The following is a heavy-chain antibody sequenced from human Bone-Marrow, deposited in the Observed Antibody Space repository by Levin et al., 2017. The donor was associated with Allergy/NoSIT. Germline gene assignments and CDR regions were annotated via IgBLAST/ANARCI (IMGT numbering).Heavy chain of an antibody. CDR1: GYTFTYYY. Sequence: KISCKFSGYTFTYYYLHWVQQAPGKGLEWMGLVDPEDGETVYSEKFQGRVTITADTSTDTAYMELNSLRSEDTAVYYCASASGYTYGFDYWGQGALVTVSS. D-gene: IGHD5-18*01. J-gene: IGHJ4*02. CDR3: ASASGYTYGFDY. V-gene: IGHV1-69-2*01. CDR2: VDPEDGET.